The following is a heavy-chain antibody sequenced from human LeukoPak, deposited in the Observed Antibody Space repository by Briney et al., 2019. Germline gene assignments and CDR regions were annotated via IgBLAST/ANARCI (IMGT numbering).Heavy chain of an antibody. CDR2: IYYSGST. CDR1: GGSISSYY. J-gene: IGHJ5*02. CDR3: ARGSGQQLVHFWFDP. V-gene: IGHV4-59*01. Sequence: SETLSLTCTVSGGSISSYYWSWIRQPPGKGLEWIGYIYYSGSTNYNPSLKSRVTISVDTSKNQFSLKLSSVTAADTAVYYCARGSGQQLVHFWFDPWGQGTLVTVSS. D-gene: IGHD6-13*01.